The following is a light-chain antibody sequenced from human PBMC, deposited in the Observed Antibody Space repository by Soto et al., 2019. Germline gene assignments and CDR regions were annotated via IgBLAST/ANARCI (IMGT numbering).Light chain of an antibody. CDR1: QSISSN. V-gene: IGKV3-15*01. CDR2: GAS. J-gene: IGKJ2*01. Sequence: EIVMTQSPATLSVSPGERATLSCRASQSISSNLDRYQQKPGQTPSLLIYGASTRAAGIPARFSGGGSGTEFTLTTSSLKAEDFAVYYCQQYNALPPYTFGQGTKLEIK. CDR3: QQYNALPPYT.